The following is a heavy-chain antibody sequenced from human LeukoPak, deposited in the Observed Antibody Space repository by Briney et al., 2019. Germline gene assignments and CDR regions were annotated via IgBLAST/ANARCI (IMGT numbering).Heavy chain of an antibody. CDR1: GYNFNIYW. D-gene: IGHD1-1*01. Sequence: GESLKISCKGSGYNFNIYWIGWVRQMPGKGLEWMGIIYPDDSDSRYSPSFQGQVTISADKSISTAYLQWSSLKASDTAMYYCARPLDGPGGAFDIWGQGTMVTVSS. CDR3: ARPLDGPGGAFDI. CDR2: IYPDDSDS. J-gene: IGHJ3*02. V-gene: IGHV5-51*01.